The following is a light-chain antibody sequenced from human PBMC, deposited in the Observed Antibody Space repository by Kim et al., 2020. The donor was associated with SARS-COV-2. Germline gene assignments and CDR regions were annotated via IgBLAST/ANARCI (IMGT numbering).Light chain of an antibody. J-gene: IGLJ1*01. Sequence: QSISSDDTGTSSNVGYYKSGSRYPQHPVNAPALLISEVNERAPGVSTPFSGSQSGNTASLTISGLQAEDEADYYCSSHTTSSTYVFGAGTKVTVL. V-gene: IGLV2-14*01. CDR3: SSHTTSSTYV. CDR2: EVN. CDR1: SSNVGYYKS.